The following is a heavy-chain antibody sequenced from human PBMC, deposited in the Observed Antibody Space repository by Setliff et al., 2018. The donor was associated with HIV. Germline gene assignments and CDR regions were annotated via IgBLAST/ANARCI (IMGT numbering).Heavy chain of an antibody. D-gene: IGHD2-2*02. CDR1: GYTFISYA. Sequence: EASVKVSCKASGYTFISYAIHWVRQAPGQSLEWMGWITGGSGNTKYSEKFQGRVTLTRDTSASTAYMELSSLRSEDTAVYYCARDRRPAGINYGYGYLDDWGQGTLVTVSS. V-gene: IGHV1-3*01. CDR2: ITGGSGNT. CDR3: ARDRRPAGINYGYGYLDD. J-gene: IGHJ4*02.